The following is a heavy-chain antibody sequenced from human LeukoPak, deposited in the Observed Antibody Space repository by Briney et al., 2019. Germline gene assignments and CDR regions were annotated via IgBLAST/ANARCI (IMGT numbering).Heavy chain of an antibody. V-gene: IGHV4-34*01. Sequence: SETLPLTCAVYGGSFSGYYWSWIRQPPGKGLEWIGEINHSGSTNYNPSLKSRVTISVDTSKNQFSLKLSSVTAADTAVYYCARGGGRYIYYYYGMDVWGQGTTVTVSS. CDR2: INHSGST. J-gene: IGHJ6*02. CDR1: GGSFSGYY. D-gene: IGHD2-15*01. CDR3: ARGGGRYIYYYYGMDV.